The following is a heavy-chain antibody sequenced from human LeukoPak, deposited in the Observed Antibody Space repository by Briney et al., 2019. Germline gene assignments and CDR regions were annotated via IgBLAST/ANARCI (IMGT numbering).Heavy chain of an antibody. Sequence: PGRSLRLSCAASGFTFDDYAMHWVRQAPGKGLEWVSGISWNSGSIGYADSVKGRFTISRDNAKNSLYLQMNSLRAEDTALYYCAKDMGSDYYPDAFDIWGQGTMVTVSS. CDR3: AKDMGSDYYPDAFDI. CDR1: GFTFDDYA. V-gene: IGHV3-9*01. CDR2: ISWNSGSI. D-gene: IGHD2-21*02. J-gene: IGHJ3*02.